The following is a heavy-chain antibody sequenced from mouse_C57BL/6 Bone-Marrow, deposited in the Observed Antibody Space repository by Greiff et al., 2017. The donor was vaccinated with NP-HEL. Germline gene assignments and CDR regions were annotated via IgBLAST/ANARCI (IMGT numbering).Heavy chain of an antibody. D-gene: IGHD1-1*01. CDR3: ARSHYYGSRTGWYFDV. Sequence: EVQLVESGGGLVQPGGSLSLSCAASGFTFTDYYMSWVRQPPGKALEWLGFIRNKANGFTTAYSASVKGRFTISRDNSQIILYLQMNCLRAEDSATYYCARSHYYGSRTGWYFDVWGTGTTVTVSS. V-gene: IGHV7-3*01. CDR1: GFTFTDYY. J-gene: IGHJ1*03. CDR2: IRNKANGFTT.